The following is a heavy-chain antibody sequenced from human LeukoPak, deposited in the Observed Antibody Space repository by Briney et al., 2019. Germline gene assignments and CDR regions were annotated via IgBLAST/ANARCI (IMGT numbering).Heavy chain of an antibody. CDR2: IKRKSDGGTT. CDR1: GLTFSNAW. D-gene: IGHD1-14*01. CDR3: TTELDVRPNHY. J-gene: IGHJ4*02. V-gene: IGHV3-15*01. Sequence: GGSLRLSCAASGLTFSNAWMSWVRQAPGKGLEWVGRIKRKSDGGTTDYAAPVKGRFTISRDDSKNTLYLRMNSLKSEDTAVYYCTTELDVRPNHYWGQGTLVTVSS.